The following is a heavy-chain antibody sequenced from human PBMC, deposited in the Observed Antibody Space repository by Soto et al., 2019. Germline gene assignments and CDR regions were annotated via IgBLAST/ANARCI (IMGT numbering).Heavy chain of an antibody. V-gene: IGHV3-21*01. CDR2: ISSSDSYI. J-gene: IGHJ4*02. CDR1: GFTFSSYS. CDR3: ARGVGYSSGRLFDY. D-gene: IGHD6-19*01. Sequence: PGGSLRLSCAASGFTFSSYSMNWVRQAPGKGLEWVSSISSSDSYIYYADSVKGRFTISRDNAKNSLYLQMNSLRAEDTAVYYCARGVGYSSGRLFDYRGQGTLLTVSS.